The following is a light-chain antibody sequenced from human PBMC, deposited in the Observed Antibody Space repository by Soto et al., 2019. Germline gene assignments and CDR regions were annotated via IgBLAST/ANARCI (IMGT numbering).Light chain of an antibody. J-gene: IGKJ5*01. CDR1: QSVNSN. V-gene: IGKV3-15*01. Sequence: MTQSPAILSVSPGESATLSCRASQSVNSNYSAWYQQHPGQPPRLLIYGISTRATGIPARFSGSGSGTEFSLTISSLQSEDFAVYYCQQYSKWPITFGQGTRLEIK. CDR2: GIS. CDR3: QQYSKWPIT.